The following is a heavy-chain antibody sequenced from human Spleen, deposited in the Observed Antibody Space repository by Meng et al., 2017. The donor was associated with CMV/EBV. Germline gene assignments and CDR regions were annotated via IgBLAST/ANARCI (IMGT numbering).Heavy chain of an antibody. CDR3: ARGRSLLTGTTDWFDP. D-gene: IGHD1-7*01. Sequence: GGSLRLSCAASGFTFSNYAMHWVRQAPGKGLEWVAVISYDGNNKYYADSVKGRFTISRDNSKNTLYLQMNSLRAEDTAVYYCARGRSLLTGTTDWFDPWGQGTLVTVSS. CDR1: GFTFSNYA. CDR2: ISYDGNNK. V-gene: IGHV3-30*04. J-gene: IGHJ5*02.